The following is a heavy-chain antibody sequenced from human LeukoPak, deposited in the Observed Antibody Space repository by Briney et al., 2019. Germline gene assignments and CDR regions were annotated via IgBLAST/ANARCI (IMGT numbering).Heavy chain of an antibody. Sequence: GRSLRLSCAVPGFTFSSYAMHWVRQAPGKGLEWVAVISYDGSNKYYADSVKGRFTISRDNSKNTLYLQMNSLGAEDTAVYYCARGCCSTTSCPGWAYYYGMDVWGKGTTVTVSS. CDR2: ISYDGSNK. D-gene: IGHD2-2*01. J-gene: IGHJ6*04. CDR3: ARGCCSTTSCPGWAYYYGMDV. V-gene: IGHV3-30*04. CDR1: GFTFSSYA.